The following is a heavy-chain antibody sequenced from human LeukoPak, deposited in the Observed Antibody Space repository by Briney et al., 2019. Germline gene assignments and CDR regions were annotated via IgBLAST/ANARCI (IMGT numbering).Heavy chain of an antibody. CDR1: GGSFSGYY. J-gene: IGHJ4*03. CDR3: ARQTLNVGGYAPFDY. D-gene: IGHD5-12*01. V-gene: IGHV4-34*01. CDR2: INHSGST. Sequence: SETLSLTCAVYGGSFSGYYWSWIRQPPGKGLEWIGEINHSGSTNYNPSLKSRVTILVDTSKNQFSLKLSSVTAADTAVYYCARQTLNVGGYAPFDYWGQGTTVTVSS.